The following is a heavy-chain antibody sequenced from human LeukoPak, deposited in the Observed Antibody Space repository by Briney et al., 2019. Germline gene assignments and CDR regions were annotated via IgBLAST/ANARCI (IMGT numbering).Heavy chain of an antibody. V-gene: IGHV3-11*01. CDR3: ARDGAYSASNF. CDR1: GFTFSDEY. Sequence: GGSLRLSCAASGFTFSDEYMSWIRQAPGKGLEWISCVSNSGSSIYYADSVKGRFSISRDNVKNSLYPQMNSLRVEDTAVYYCARDGAYSASNFWGQGTMVAVSS. D-gene: IGHD6-13*01. CDR2: VSNSGSSI. J-gene: IGHJ3*01.